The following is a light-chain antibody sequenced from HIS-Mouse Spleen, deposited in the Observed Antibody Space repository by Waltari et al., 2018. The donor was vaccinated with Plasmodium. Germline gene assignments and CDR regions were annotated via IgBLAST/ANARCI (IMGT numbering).Light chain of an antibody. CDR2: GAS. J-gene: IGKJ1*01. CDR1: QSVGSN. Sequence: EIVMTQSPPTLSVSTGERAPLSFRVSQSVGSNLAWYQQKPDQAPRHLIYGASTRANGIPARFSGSGSGTEFTLTISSMQSEDFAVYYCQQYNNWPRGTFGQGTKVEIK. CDR3: QQYNNWPRGT. V-gene: IGKV3-15*01.